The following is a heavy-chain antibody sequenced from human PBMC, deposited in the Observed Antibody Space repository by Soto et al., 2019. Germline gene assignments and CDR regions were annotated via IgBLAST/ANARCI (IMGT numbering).Heavy chain of an antibody. D-gene: IGHD3-10*01. CDR2: INPNSGGT. V-gene: IGHV1-2*04. CDR3: ARGLGLWFGELTNDAFDI. J-gene: IGHJ3*02. Sequence: GASVKVSCKASGYTFTGYYMHWVRQAPGQGLEWMGWINPNSGGTNYAQKFQGWVTMTRDTSISTAYMELSRLRSDDTAVYYCARGLGLWFGELTNDAFDIWGQGTMVTVSS. CDR1: GYTFTGYY.